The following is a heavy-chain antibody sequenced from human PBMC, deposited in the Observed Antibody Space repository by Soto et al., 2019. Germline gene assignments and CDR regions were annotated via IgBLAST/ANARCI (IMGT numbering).Heavy chain of an antibody. V-gene: IGHV3-23*01. CDR3: AANTAMVTGGDY. D-gene: IGHD5-18*01. CDR1: GFTFSSYA. Sequence: EVQLLESGGGLVQPGGSLRLSCAASGFTFSSYAMSWVRQAPGKGLEWVSAISGSGGSTYYADSVKGRFTISRDNSKNTLYLQMNSLRAEDTAVYYCAANTAMVTGGDYWGQGTLVTVSS. CDR2: ISGSGGST. J-gene: IGHJ4*02.